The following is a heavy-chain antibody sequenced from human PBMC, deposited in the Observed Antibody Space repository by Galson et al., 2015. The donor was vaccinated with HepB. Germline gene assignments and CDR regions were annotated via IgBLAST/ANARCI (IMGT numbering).Heavy chain of an antibody. Sequence: SLRLSCAASGFTFSSYAMSWVRQAPGKGLEWVSAISGSGGSTYYADSVKGRFTISRDNSKNTLYLQMNSLRAEDTAVYYCAKEGWGYSGYDRSYFDYWGQGTLVTVSS. CDR2: ISGSGGST. CDR3: AKEGWGYSGYDRSYFDY. D-gene: IGHD5-12*01. J-gene: IGHJ4*02. CDR1: GFTFSSYA. V-gene: IGHV3-23*01.